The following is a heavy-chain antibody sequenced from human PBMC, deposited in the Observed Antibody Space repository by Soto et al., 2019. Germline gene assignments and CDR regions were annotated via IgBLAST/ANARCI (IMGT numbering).Heavy chain of an antibody. Sequence: SETLSLTCTVSGGSISSSSYYWGWIRQPPGKGLEWIGSIYYSGSTYYNPSLKSRVTISVDTSENQFSLKLSSVTAADTAVYYCARRPLRFLEWFDAFDIWGQGTMVTVS. V-gene: IGHV4-39*01. CDR2: IYYSGST. D-gene: IGHD3-3*01. CDR3: ARRPLRFLEWFDAFDI. J-gene: IGHJ3*02. CDR1: GGSISSSSYY.